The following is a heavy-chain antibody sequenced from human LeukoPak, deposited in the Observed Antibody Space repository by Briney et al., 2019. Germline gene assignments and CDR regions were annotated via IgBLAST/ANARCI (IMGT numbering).Heavy chain of an antibody. J-gene: IGHJ3*02. CDR2: IIPIFGTA. V-gene: IGHV1-69*13. Sequence: SVKVSCKASGGTFSSYAISWVRQAPGQGLEWMGGIIPIFGTANYAQKFQGRVTITADESTSTAYMELSSLRSEDTAVYYCARDWSGSYRRYGFDIWGQGTMVTVPS. CDR1: GGTFSSYA. CDR3: ARDWSGSYRRYGFDI. D-gene: IGHD1-26*01.